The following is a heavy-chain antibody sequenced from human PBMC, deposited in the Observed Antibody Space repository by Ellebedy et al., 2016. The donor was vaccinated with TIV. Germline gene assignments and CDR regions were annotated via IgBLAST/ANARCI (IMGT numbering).Heavy chain of an antibody. Sequence: MPSETLSLTCTVSGGSLSGYYWGWVRQPAGKGLEWIGRVYATGSTRYNPSLESRVTISVDTANNQVSLRMTSLTAADTALYFCARGTVVVEPVASLGPMDVWGQGTSVTVAS. J-gene: IGHJ6*02. V-gene: IGHV4-4*07. CDR3: ARGTVVVEPVASLGPMDV. CDR2: VYATGST. D-gene: IGHD2-21*01. CDR1: GGSLSGYY.